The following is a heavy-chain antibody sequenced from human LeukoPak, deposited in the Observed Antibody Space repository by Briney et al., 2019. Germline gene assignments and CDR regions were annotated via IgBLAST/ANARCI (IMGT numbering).Heavy chain of an antibody. D-gene: IGHD4-11*01. V-gene: IGHV5-51*01. Sequence: GESLKISCKGSGYSFTRYWIGRVRQMPGKRLEWMGIIYPGDSDTRYSPACQGQVTISAAKSINTAYLQWSSLKASDTAMYYCARLPLTTGGFDYWGQGTLVTVSS. CDR1: GYSFTRYW. CDR2: IYPGDSDT. CDR3: ARLPLTTGGFDY. J-gene: IGHJ4*02.